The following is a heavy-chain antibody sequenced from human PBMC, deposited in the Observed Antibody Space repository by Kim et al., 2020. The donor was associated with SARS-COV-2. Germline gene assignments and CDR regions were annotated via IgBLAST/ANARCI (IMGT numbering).Heavy chain of an antibody. J-gene: IGHJ6*02. V-gene: IGHV1-46*01. Sequence: ASVKVSCKASGYTFTSYYMHWVRQAPGQGLEWMGIINPSGGSTSYAQKFQGRVTMTRDTSTSTVYMELSSLRSEDTAVYYCASPSDSSGYYYNYYYGMDVWGQGTTVTVSS. CDR2: INPSGGST. CDR3: ASPSDSSGYYYNYYYGMDV. CDR1: GYTFTSYY. D-gene: IGHD3-22*01.